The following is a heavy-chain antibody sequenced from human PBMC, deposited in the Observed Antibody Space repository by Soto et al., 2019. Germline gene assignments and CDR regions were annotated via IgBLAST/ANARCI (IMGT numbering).Heavy chain of an antibody. V-gene: IGHV4-39*01. CDR2: VYYNGRT. Sequence: ETLSLTCTVSGGSVSSSSYYWGWVRQPPGKGLEWIGTVYYNGRTYYDPSLKSRVTISVDTSKNQFSLKLSSVTAADTAVYYCARLGEAYYYDSSGYYYYFDHWGQGTLVTVSS. CDR3: ARLGEAYYYDSSGYYYYFDH. D-gene: IGHD3-22*01. J-gene: IGHJ4*02. CDR1: GGSVSSSSYY.